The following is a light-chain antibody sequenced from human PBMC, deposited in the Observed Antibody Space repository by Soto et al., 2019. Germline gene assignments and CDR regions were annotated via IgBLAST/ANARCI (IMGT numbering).Light chain of an antibody. CDR2: EVT. V-gene: IGLV2-14*01. Sequence: QSVLTQPASVSGSPGQSIAISCTGTSSDVGIYNYVSWYQQHPGKVPKLIIYEVTNRPSGVSNRFSGSKSGTSASLAISGLQSEDEADYYCATWDDSLNGPVFGGGTKLTVL. CDR1: SSDVGIYNY. CDR3: ATWDDSLNGPV. J-gene: IGLJ3*02.